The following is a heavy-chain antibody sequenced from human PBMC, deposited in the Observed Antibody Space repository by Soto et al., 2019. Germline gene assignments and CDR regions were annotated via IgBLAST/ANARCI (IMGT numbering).Heavy chain of an antibody. D-gene: IGHD3-10*01. J-gene: IGHJ6*02. V-gene: IGHV1-69*01. CDR2: IIPLFHAT. CDR1: GGNFSNNA. CDR3: ARDRGDHGLDV. Sequence: QVQLVQSGAQVKKPGSSVRVSCRASGGNFSNNAISWVRQAPGHGVEWMGGIIPLFHATDYAQRFQGRVTFTADESTSTVFMELSSLRFEDTAMYYCARDRGDHGLDVWGQGTTVTVSS.